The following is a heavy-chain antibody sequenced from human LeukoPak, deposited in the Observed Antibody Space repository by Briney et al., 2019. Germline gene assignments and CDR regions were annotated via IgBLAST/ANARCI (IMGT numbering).Heavy chain of an antibody. V-gene: IGHV1-2*02. CDR2: INPNSGGT. Sequence: ASVKVSCKASGYTFNGYYKHWVRQAPGQGLEWMGWINPNSGGTNYAQKLQGRVTMTTDTSTSTAYMELRSLRSDDTAVYYCARDLGSEWLVPSFDYWGQGTLVTVSS. CDR1: GYTFNGYY. J-gene: IGHJ4*02. CDR3: ARDLGSEWLVPSFDY. D-gene: IGHD6-19*01.